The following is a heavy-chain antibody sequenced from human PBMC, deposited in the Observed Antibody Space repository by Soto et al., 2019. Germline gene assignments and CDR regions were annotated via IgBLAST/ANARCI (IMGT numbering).Heavy chain of an antibody. V-gene: IGHV1-69*06. D-gene: IGHD3-3*01. J-gene: IGHJ6*02. CDR1: GCTFSSYA. CDR3: ARDLWSGYYPNDYYYYYGMDV. CDR2: IIPIFGTA. Sequence: SVKVSCKASGCTFSSYAISWGRQAPGQGLEWMGGIIPIFGTANYAQKFQGRVTITSDKSTSTAYMELSSLRSEDTAVYYCARDLWSGYYPNDYYYYYGMDVSG.